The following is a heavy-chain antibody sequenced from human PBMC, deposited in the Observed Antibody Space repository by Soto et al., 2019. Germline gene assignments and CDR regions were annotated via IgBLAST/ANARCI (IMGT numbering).Heavy chain of an antibody. CDR3: AREDGIVGATSAFDY. Sequence: EVLLVESGGGLVKPGGSLRLCCAASGFTFSTYNMNWVRQAPGKGLEWVSSINGRGNYIYYTDAVKGRFTISRDNAKTSLYLQMNSLRGEDTAVYYCAREDGIVGATSAFDYWGQGTLVTVSS. CDR1: GFTFSTYN. J-gene: IGHJ4*02. D-gene: IGHD1-26*01. CDR2: INGRGNYI. V-gene: IGHV3-21*01.